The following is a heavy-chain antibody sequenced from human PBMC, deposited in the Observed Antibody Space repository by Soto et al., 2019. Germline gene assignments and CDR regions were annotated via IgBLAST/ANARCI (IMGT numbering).Heavy chain of an antibody. CDR3: ARIYGDYRSGWFDP. Sequence: GGSLRLSCAASGFTFSSYSMNWVRQAPGKGLEWVSSISSSSSYIYYADSVKGRFTISRDNAKNSLYLQMNSLRAEDTAVYYCARIYGDYRSGWFDPWGQGTLVTVSS. D-gene: IGHD4-17*01. CDR2: ISSSSSYI. V-gene: IGHV3-21*01. J-gene: IGHJ5*02. CDR1: GFTFSSYS.